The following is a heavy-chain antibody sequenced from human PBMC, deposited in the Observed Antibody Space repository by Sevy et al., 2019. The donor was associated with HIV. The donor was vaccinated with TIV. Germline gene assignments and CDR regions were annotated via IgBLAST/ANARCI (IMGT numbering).Heavy chain of an antibody. Sequence: GGSLRLSCAASGFTFNKYSMSWVRQPPGKGLEWVATLSFGCGEINYADSVKGRFTISRDNSKNSFYLQMNNLRAEDTALYYCAREGCTKPHDYWGQGTLFTVSS. D-gene: IGHD2-8*01. J-gene: IGHJ4*02. V-gene: IGHV3-23*01. CDR3: AREGCTKPHDY. CDR2: LSFGCGEI. CDR1: GFTFNKYS.